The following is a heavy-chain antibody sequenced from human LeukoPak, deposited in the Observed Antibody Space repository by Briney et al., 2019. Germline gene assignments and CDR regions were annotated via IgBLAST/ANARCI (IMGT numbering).Heavy chain of an antibody. CDR1: GFTFSTYT. D-gene: IGHD1-26*01. CDR3: AKDKVPDGRWEVDY. CDR2: IFGGGGT. V-gene: IGHV3-23*01. Sequence: PGGSLRLSCAASGFTFSTYTINWIRQAPGRGLEWVSGIFGGGGTNYADSVKGRFIVSRDDSRSTLYLQMNGLRAEDTAVYYCAKDKVPDGRWEVDYWGLGTPVIVSS. J-gene: IGHJ4*02.